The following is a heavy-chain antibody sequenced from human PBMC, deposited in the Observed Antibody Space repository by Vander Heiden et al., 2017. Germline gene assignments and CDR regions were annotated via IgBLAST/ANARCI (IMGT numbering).Heavy chain of an antibody. V-gene: IGHV1-69*06. CDR3: ARDLRIVSWDSIAARPLDY. J-gene: IGHJ4*02. CDR2: IIPIFGTA. D-gene: IGHD6-6*01. Sequence: KKPGSSVKVSCKASGGTFSSYAISWVRQAPGQGLEWMGGIIPIFGTANYAQKFQGRVTITADKSTSTAYMELSSLRSEDTAVYYCARDLRIVSWDSIAARPLDYWGQGTLVTVSS. CDR1: GGTFSSYA.